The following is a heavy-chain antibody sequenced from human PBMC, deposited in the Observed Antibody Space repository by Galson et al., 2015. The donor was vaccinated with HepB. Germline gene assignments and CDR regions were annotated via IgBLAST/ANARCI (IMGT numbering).Heavy chain of an antibody. V-gene: IGHV3-21*01. J-gene: IGHJ6*04. CDR3: ARARFSWSYHGSGTFYTYAMDV. Sequence: SLRLSCAVSGFPFNRYSMNWVRQAPGKGLEWVSSISSTSSYIYYADSVKGRFTFSRDNAQNSLYLQMNSLRAEDTAVYYCARARFSWSYHGSGTFYTYAMDVWQIGTTVT. CDR1: GFPFNRYS. D-gene: IGHD3-10*01. CDR2: ISSTSSYI.